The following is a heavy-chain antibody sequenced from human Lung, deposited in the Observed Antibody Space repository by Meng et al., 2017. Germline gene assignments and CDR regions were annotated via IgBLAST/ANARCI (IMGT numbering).Heavy chain of an antibody. Sequence: EVQWVESGGGLVPPGGSLRLSCAASGFTFTDHWMHWVRQGPGKGLVWVSRINRDGTKPTYADSVKGRFTISRHNAKNTLYLQMNNLRAEDTAFYYCTNDRLNHWGQGALVTVSS. V-gene: IGHV3-74*01. CDR3: TNDRLNH. CDR1: GFTFTDHW. CDR2: INRDGTKP. D-gene: IGHD1-1*01. J-gene: IGHJ1*01.